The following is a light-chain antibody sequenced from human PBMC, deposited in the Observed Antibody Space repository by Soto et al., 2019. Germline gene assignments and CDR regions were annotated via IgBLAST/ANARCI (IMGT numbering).Light chain of an antibody. CDR2: AES. Sequence: DIQLTQSPSFLSASVGDRVTITCRASQGISSYLAWCQQKPGKAPKLLIYAESTLQSGVPSRFSGSGSGTEVPLTISILQPEDVATYYCQQLNSYPLFGPGTKVDIK. J-gene: IGKJ3*01. V-gene: IGKV1-9*01. CDR1: QGISSY. CDR3: QQLNSYPL.